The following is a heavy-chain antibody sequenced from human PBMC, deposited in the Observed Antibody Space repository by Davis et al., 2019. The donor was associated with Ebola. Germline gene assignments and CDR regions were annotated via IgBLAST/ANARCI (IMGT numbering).Heavy chain of an antibody. V-gene: IGHV1-2*02. J-gene: IGHJ6*03. CDR1: GYTFTGYY. Sequence: ASVKVSCKASGYTFTGYYMHWVRQAPGQGLEWMGWINPNSGDTNYAQKFQGRVTITRNTSISTVYMELSSLRSEDTAVFYCARGSSPEWRAAMDVWGKGTTVTVSS. D-gene: IGHD1-14*01. CDR2: INPNSGDT. CDR3: ARGSSPEWRAAMDV.